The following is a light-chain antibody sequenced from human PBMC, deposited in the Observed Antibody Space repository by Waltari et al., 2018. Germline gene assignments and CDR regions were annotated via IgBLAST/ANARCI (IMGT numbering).Light chain of an antibody. Sequence: EIVMTQSPATLSVSPGERATLSCRASQSVSSNLAWYQQKHGQAPRLLIYGASTRATRLPARFSGSGSGTEFTLTISSMQSEDFAVYYCQQYNNWPFTFGGGTKVEIK. CDR2: GAS. CDR3: QQYNNWPFT. CDR1: QSVSSN. J-gene: IGKJ4*01. V-gene: IGKV3-15*01.